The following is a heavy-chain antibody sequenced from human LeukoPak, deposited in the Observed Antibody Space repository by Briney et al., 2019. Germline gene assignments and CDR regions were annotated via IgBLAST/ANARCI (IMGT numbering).Heavy chain of an antibody. J-gene: IGHJ4*02. CDR1: GYTFTSYY. Sequence: GASVKVSCKASGYTFTSYYMHWVRQAPGQGLEWMGIINPSGGSTSYAQKFQGRVTMTRDTSTSTVYMELSSLRSEDTAVYYCARDGSGENSETNFDYWGQGTLVTVSS. CDR3: ARDGSGENSETNFDY. D-gene: IGHD5-12*01. V-gene: IGHV1-46*01. CDR2: INPSGGST.